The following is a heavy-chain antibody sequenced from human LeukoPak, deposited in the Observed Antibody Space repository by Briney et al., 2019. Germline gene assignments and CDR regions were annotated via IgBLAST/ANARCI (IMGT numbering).Heavy chain of an antibody. V-gene: IGHV4-4*02. Sequence: PSGTLSLTCAVSGGSISSNNWWGWVRQPPGKGLEWIGEIYHSGSPNYNPSLKSRVTISVDKSRNHFSLNLSSVTAADTAVYYCARAYNWNDKFDYWGQGTLVTVSS. CDR2: IYHSGSP. CDR3: ARAYNWNDKFDY. D-gene: IGHD1-1*01. CDR1: GGSISSNNW. J-gene: IGHJ4*02.